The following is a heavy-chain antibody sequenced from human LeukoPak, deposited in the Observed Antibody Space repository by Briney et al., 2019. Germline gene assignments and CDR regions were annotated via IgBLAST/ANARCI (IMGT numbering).Heavy chain of an antibody. CDR2: INPNSGDT. CDR1: GYTFTGYY. D-gene: IGHD2-21*02. CDR3: ARDYCGGDCFPDY. V-gene: IGHV1-2*06. J-gene: IGHJ4*02. Sequence: ASVKVSCKASGYTFTGYYVHWVRQAPGQGLEWMGRINPNSGDTNYAQKFQGRVAMTRDTSISTAYMELSRLRSDDTAVYYCARDYCGGDCFPDYWGQGTLVTVSS.